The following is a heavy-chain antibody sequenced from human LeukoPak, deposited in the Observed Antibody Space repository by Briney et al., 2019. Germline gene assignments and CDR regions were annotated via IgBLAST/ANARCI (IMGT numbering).Heavy chain of an antibody. J-gene: IGHJ4*02. Sequence: GGSLRLSCAASGFTFSDYYMSWIRQAPGQGLEWVSYISCSGTTIYYADPVKGRFTTSEDNAKNSLYLHRHRLRANDTAVYSWARTSWRQLWSEVDYWGQGTLVTVSS. V-gene: IGHV3-11*04. D-gene: IGHD5-18*01. CDR3: ARTSWRQLWSEVDY. CDR1: GFTFSDYY. CDR2: ISCSGTTI.